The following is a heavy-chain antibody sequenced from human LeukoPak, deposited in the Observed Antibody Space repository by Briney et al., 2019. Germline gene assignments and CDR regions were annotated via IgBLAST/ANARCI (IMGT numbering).Heavy chain of an antibody. V-gene: IGHV4-59*08. CDR3: AKHEEMATMYDY. J-gene: IGHJ4*02. CDR2: IYYSGST. CDR1: GGSISRYY. Sequence: SETLSLTCTVSGGSISRYYWSWIRQPPGKGLEWIGYIYYSGSTNDNPSLKSRATISVDTSKKQYSLKLTSMTAADTDVYYCAKHEEMATMYDYWGQGTLVTVSS.